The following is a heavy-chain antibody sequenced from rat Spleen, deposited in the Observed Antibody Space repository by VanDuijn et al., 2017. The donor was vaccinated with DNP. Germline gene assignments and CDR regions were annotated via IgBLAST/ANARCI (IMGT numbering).Heavy chain of an antibody. Sequence: EVKLVESGGGLVQPGRSLKLSCAASGFNFNDYWMGWVRQAPGKGLEWIGEINKDSRTIKYSPSLKDKFTISRDNAHKTVYLQMSKLGSEDTAIYYCARERFGVDYWGQGTLVTVSS. V-gene: IGHV4-2*01. J-gene: IGHJ3*01. D-gene: IGHD4-3*01. CDR3: ARERFGVDY. CDR1: GFNFNDYW. CDR2: INKDSRTI.